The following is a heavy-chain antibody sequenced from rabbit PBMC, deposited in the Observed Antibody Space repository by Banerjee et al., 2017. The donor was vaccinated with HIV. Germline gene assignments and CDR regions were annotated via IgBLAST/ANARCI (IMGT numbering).Heavy chain of an antibody. CDR1: GFSFSNKYV. CDR2: INTSSGNT. J-gene: IGHJ4*01. CDR3: ARDLAGAIGWNFDL. Sequence: QEQLEESGGDLVKPEGSLTLTCTASGFSFSNKYVMCWVRQAPGKGLEWIACINTSSGNTVYASWAKGRFTISKTSSTTVTLQMTSLTAANTATYFCARDLAGAIGWNFDLWGPGTLVTVS. D-gene: IGHD4-1*01. V-gene: IGHV1S45*01.